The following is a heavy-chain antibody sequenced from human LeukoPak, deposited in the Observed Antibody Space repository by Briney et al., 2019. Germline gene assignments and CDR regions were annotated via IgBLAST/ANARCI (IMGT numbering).Heavy chain of an antibody. V-gene: IGHV3-7*01. CDR1: GFTFSDYW. CDR2: IKYYGTEK. J-gene: IGHJ4*02. CDR3: ASALPADRFDY. D-gene: IGHD2-2*01. Sequence: PGGSLRLSCSASGFTFSDYWMSWVRQAPGKGLEWVANIKYYGTEKYYVDSVKGRFTIFRDNAKNSLFLQMNSLRAEDTAVYYCASALPADRFDYWGQGTLVTVSS.